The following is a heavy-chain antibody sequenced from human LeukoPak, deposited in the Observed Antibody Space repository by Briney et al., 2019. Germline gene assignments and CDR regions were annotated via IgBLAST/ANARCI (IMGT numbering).Heavy chain of an antibody. D-gene: IGHD1-26*01. CDR3: AKVGVVGATIGAFDS. CDR1: GSTSISNT. V-gene: IGHV3-48*04. Sequence: GSLGLPCQAPGSTSISNTMNGVAQPPGKGLGWVSYISSSSSTIYYADSVKGRFTISRDNAKNSLYLQMNSLRAEDTAVYYCAKVGVVGATIGAFDSWGQGTMVTASS. J-gene: IGHJ3*02. CDR2: ISSSSSTI.